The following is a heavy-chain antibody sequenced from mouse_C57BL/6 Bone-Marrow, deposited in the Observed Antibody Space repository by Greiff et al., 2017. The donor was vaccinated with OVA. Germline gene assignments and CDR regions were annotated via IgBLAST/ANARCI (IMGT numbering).Heavy chain of an antibody. D-gene: IGHD2-4*01. CDR2: IDPSDSYT. J-gene: IGHJ4*01. CDR1: GYTFTSYW. CDR3: ARDYDPPYYYAMDY. Sequence: QVQLQQPGAELVMPGASVKLSCKASGYTFTSYWMHWVKQRPGQGLAWIGEIDPSDSYTNYNQKFKGKSTLTVDKSSSTAYMQRSSLTSEDSAVYYCARDYDPPYYYAMDYWGQGTSVTVSS. V-gene: IGHV1-69*01.